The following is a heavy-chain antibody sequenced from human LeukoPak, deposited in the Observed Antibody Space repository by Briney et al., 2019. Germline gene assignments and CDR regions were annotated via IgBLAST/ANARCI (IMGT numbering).Heavy chain of an antibody. J-gene: IGHJ3*02. D-gene: IGHD5-12*01. Sequence: GRSLRLSCAASGFSFEDYAMHWVRQAPGKGLAWVSGISWNSCRIAYADSMKGRFTISRDHAKNSLYLQMNRLRIEDKALYYRTKDIVRGISGYDAFDICGQGTTVTVSS. CDR1: GFSFEDYA. CDR3: TKDIVRGISGYDAFDI. CDR2: ISWNSCRI. V-gene: IGHV3-9*01.